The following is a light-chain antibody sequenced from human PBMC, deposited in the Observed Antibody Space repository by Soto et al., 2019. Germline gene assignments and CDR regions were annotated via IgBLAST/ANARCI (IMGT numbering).Light chain of an antibody. CDR3: QQLNSFPIP. CDR2: GAS. Sequence: IQLTQSPSSLSASVGDRVTISCRASQGIANFLAWYQQKPGKAPKLLIYGASTIQSGVPSRFSGSGSGTDFTLTISSLQPEDFATYYCQQLNSFPIPFGPGTKVDIK. CDR1: QGIANF. V-gene: IGKV1-9*01. J-gene: IGKJ3*01.